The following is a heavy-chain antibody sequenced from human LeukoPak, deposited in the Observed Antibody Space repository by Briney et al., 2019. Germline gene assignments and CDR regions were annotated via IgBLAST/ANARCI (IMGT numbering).Heavy chain of an antibody. Sequence: KSSETLSLTCAVYGGAFSGYYWSWIRHPPGKGLEWIGEINHSGSSNYNPSLKSRVTISVDTSKNQFSLKLSSVTAADTAVYYCARVVGHTVVKDYFDYWGQGTLVTVSS. CDR2: INHSGSS. CDR1: GGAFSGYY. D-gene: IGHD2-15*01. V-gene: IGHV4-34*01. CDR3: ARVVGHTVVKDYFDY. J-gene: IGHJ4*02.